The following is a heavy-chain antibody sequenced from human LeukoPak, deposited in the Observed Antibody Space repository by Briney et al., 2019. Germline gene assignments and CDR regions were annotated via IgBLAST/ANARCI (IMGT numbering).Heavy chain of an antibody. Sequence: PSETLSLTCTVPGDSISSYYWSWIRQPAGKGLEWIGRIYTSGTTNYNPSLKSRVTMSVDTSKNQFSLKLSSVTAADTAVYYCASGFGSSWYYFDYWGQGTLVTVSS. V-gene: IGHV4-4*07. CDR3: ASGFGSSWYYFDY. CDR1: GDSISSYY. D-gene: IGHD6-13*01. CDR2: IYTSGTT. J-gene: IGHJ4*02.